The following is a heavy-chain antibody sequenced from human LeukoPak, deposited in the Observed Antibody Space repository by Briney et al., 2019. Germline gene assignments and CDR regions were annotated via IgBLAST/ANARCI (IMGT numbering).Heavy chain of an antibody. J-gene: IGHJ3*02. CDR3: ASVATFVDPLLDAFDI. D-gene: IGHD2-15*01. V-gene: IGHV5-51*01. CDR1: GYSFTSYW. CDR2: IYPGDSDT. Sequence: GESLKISCKGSGYSFTSYWIGWVRQMPGKGLEWMGIIYPGDSDTRYSPSFQGQVTISADKSISTAYLQWSSLKASDTAMYYCASVATFVDPLLDAFDIWGQGTMVTVSS.